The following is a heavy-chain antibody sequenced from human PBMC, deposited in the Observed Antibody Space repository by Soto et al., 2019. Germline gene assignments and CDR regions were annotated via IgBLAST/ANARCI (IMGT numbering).Heavy chain of an antibody. J-gene: IGHJ4*02. Sequence: GGSLRLSCGASGFIFSKYSMNWVRQAPGKGLEWLSYISSNSVTIYYADSVRGRFTIFRDNAKNSLYLQMNSLRDEDTAVYYCAREDILGTRSFDYWGQGTLVTVSS. D-gene: IGHD1-26*01. V-gene: IGHV3-48*02. CDR1: GFIFSKYS. CDR3: AREDILGTRSFDY. CDR2: ISSNSVTI.